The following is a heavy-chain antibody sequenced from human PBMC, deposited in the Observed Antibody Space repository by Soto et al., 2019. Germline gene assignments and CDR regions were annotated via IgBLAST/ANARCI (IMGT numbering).Heavy chain of an antibody. Sequence: SGPTRVNPTQTLTLTCTFSGFSLSTSGVGVGWIRQPPGKALEWLALIYWDDDKRYSPSLKSRLTITKDTSKNQVVLTMTNMDPVDTATYYCAHSRLRYFDWLLDNWFDPWGQGTLVTVSS. D-gene: IGHD3-9*01. V-gene: IGHV2-5*02. CDR2: IYWDDDK. CDR1: GFSLSTSGVG. CDR3: AHSRLRYFDWLLDNWFDP. J-gene: IGHJ5*02.